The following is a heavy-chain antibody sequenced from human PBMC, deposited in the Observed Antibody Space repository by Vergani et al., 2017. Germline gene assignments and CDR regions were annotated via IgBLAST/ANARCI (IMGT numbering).Heavy chain of an antibody. Sequence: EVDLVESGGGLAQPGGSLRLSCAASGFIFSDHYMNWVRQAPGKGLEWVAAIKGDGSAKQYVESVKGRFTISRDNAKSSLYLQMNSLRVADTAVYYCARGHPVGSYWGQGTLVTVS. CDR3: ARGHPVGSY. CDR1: GFIFSDHY. CDR2: IKGDGSAK. J-gene: IGHJ4*02. V-gene: IGHV3-7*01. D-gene: IGHD1-26*01.